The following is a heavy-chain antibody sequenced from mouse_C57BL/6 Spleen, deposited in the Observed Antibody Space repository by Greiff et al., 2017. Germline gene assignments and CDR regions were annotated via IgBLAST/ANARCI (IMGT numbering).Heavy chain of an antibody. D-gene: IGHD1-1*01. CDR1: GYTFTSYG. J-gene: IGHJ2*01. V-gene: IGHV1-81*01. CDR3: ARPYYGSSYIDY. Sequence: VKLMESGAELARPGASVKLSCKASGYTFTSYGISWVKQRTGQGLEWIGEIYPRSGNTYYNEKFKGKATLTADKSSSTAYMELRSLTSEDSAVYFCARPYYGSSYIDYWGQGTTLTVSS. CDR2: IYPRSGNT.